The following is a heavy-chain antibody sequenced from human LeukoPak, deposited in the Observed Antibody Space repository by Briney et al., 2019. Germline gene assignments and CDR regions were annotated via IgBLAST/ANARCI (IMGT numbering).Heavy chain of an antibody. CDR3: ARLTSGHGLDY. V-gene: IGHV3-66*04. Sequence: GGSDCPSCAASGFTVSNNYMTWARQAPGKGLEWVSVIYSGNRTKYADSVKGRFIISRDNSKNTLLFQMNSLRAEDTAVYYCARLTSGHGLDYWGQGTTVTVS. D-gene: IGHD3-3*01. CDR2: IYSGNRT. CDR1: GFTVSNNY. J-gene: IGHJ6*02.